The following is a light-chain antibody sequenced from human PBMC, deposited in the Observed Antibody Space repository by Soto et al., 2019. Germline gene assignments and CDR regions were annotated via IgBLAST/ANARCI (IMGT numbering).Light chain of an antibody. CDR2: DAS. CDR1: QSVSSSY. J-gene: IGKJ1*01. Sequence: EIVLTQSPGTLSLSPGERATLSCRASQSVSSSYLAWYQQKPGQAPRLLFYDASSRAAGIPDRFSGSGSGTDFTLTISRLEPEDFAVYYCQQYGSSPWTFGQGTKVEIK. V-gene: IGKV3-20*01. CDR3: QQYGSSPWT.